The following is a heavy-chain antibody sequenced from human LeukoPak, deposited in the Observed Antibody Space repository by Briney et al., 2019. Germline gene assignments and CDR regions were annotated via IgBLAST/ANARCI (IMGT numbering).Heavy chain of an antibody. Sequence: GGSLRLSCVASGFTFNTYGIHWVRQAPGMGLEWVAGISSDGNNKDYSDSVKGRFTISRDNSKNTLYLQMNSLRAEDTAVYYCAKAAYCTSTSCHFSGYAQRPLDSWGQGTLVTVSS. CDR3: AKAAYCTSTSCHFSGYAQRPLDS. CDR1: GFTFNTYG. V-gene: IGHV3-30*18. D-gene: IGHD2-2*01. J-gene: IGHJ4*02. CDR2: ISSDGNNK.